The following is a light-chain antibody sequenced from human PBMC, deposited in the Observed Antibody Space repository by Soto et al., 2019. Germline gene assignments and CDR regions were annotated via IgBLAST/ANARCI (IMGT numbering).Light chain of an antibody. J-gene: IGKJ2*01. CDR2: WAS. Sequence: DIVMTQSPDSLAVSLGERATINCKSSQSVLYSSNNKNYLAWYQQKPGQPPKLLIYWASTRESGVPDRFSGSGSGTDFTLTISSLQAEDVAVYYCQQYSTPYTLGRGTKLEIK. CDR3: QQYSTPYT. V-gene: IGKV4-1*01. CDR1: QSVLYSSNNKNY.